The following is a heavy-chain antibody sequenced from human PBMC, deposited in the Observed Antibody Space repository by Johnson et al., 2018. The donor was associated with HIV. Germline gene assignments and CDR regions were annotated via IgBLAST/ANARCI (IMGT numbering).Heavy chain of an antibody. J-gene: IGHJ3*02. V-gene: IGHV3-23*04. Sequence: VQLVESGGGLVQPGGSLRLSCAASGFTFSSYAMSWVRQAPGKGLEWVSAISGSGGGTYYADSVKGRFTISRDNSKNTLYLQMNSLRAEDTGVYYCARDEGLRSWAFDIWGQGTMVTVSS. CDR2: ISGSGGGT. CDR1: GFTFSSYA. CDR3: ARDEGLRSWAFDI. D-gene: IGHD4-17*01.